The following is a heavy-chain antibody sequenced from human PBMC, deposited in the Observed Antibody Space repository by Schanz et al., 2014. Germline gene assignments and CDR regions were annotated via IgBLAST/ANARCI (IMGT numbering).Heavy chain of an antibody. D-gene: IGHD6-13*01. CDR2: INPIGGST. Sequence: QVQPVQSGAEVKKPGASVKVSCKASGYTFTSDSMHWVRQAPGQGLEWMGMINPIGGSTTYAQKFQGRVTTTSDAYTNTDCMKLSDLRSEDTAMYYCTGDGVVAAAGGDYWGQGTLVTVSS. J-gene: IGHJ4*02. CDR1: GYTFTSDS. CDR3: TGDGVVAAAGGDY. V-gene: IGHV1-46*03.